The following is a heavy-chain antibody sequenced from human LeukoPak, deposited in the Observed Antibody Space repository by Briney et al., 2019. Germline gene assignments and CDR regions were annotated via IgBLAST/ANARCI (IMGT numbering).Heavy chain of an antibody. Sequence: GGSLRLSCAASGFTFSSYSMNWVRQAPGKGLEWVSSISSSSSYIYYADSVKGRFTISRDNAKNSLYLQMNSLRAEDTAVYYCARGENYYGSGSYWWGQGTLVTVSS. D-gene: IGHD3-10*01. J-gene: IGHJ4*02. V-gene: IGHV3-21*01. CDR3: ARGENYYGSGSYW. CDR2: ISSSSSYI. CDR1: GFTFSSYS.